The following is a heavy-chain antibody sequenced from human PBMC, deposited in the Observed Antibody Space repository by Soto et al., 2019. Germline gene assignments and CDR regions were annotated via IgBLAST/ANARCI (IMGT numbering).Heavy chain of an antibody. CDR3: TKSADSAGWGVDF. J-gene: IGHJ4*02. CDR2: ISPGGDRI. V-gene: IGHV3-48*02. Sequence: EVKLLESGGGLVQPGGSLRLSCGVSGFMFDSYAMNWVRQAPGKGLEWVSYISPGGDRIYYAESLKGRITISRDNARNSLSLQMNILSDEDTAVYYCTKSADSAGWGVDFWGQGTLVTVSS. D-gene: IGHD6-19*01. CDR1: GFMFDSYA.